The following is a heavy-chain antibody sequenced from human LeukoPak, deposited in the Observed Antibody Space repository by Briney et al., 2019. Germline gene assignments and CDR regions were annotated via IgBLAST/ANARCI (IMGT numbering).Heavy chain of an antibody. D-gene: IGHD6-19*01. J-gene: IGHJ4*02. CDR3: AKDIGFSGWHNFDY. CDR1: GFTFSHYS. Sequence: GGSLRLSCAASGFTFSHYSMTWVRQAPGKGLEWVSGISWNSGSIGYADSVKGRFTISRDNAKNSLYLQMNSLRAEDTALYYCAKDIGFSGWHNFDYWGQGTLVTVSS. V-gene: IGHV3-9*01. CDR2: ISWNSGSI.